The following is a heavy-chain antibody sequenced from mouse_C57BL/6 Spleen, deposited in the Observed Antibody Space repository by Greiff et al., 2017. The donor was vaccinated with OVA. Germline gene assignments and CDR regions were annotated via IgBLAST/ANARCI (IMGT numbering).Heavy chain of an antibody. CDR3: ARYDYYGSSFDY. CDR2: IDPANGNT. J-gene: IGHJ2*01. V-gene: IGHV14-3*01. Sequence: VQLQQSVAELVRPGASVKLSCTASGFNIKNTYMHWVKQRPEQGLEWIGRIDPANGNTKYAPKFQGKVPITTDTSSNTSYLQLSSLTSEDTAIYYYARYDYYGSSFDYWGQGTTLTVSS. D-gene: IGHD1-1*01. CDR1: GFNIKNTY.